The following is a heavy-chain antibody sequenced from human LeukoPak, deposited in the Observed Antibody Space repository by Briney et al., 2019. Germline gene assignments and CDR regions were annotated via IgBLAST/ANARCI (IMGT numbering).Heavy chain of an antibody. CDR3: ARGWSDEDY. J-gene: IGHJ4*02. V-gene: IGHV1/OR15-2*02. D-gene: IGHD6-13*01. Sequence: ASVKVSCKASGYTFTSYYMHWVRQAPGQGLEWMGWISSYNGNTNYAQKLQGRVTITRDTSASTAYMELSSLRSEDTAVYYCARGWSDEDYRGQGTLVTVSS. CDR1: GYTFTSYY. CDR2: ISSYNGNT.